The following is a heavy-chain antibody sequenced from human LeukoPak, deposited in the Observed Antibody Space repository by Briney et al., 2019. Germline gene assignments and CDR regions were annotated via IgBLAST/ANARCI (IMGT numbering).Heavy chain of an antibody. Sequence: GGSLRLSCAASGFTFSDHYMDWVRQAPGKGLEWVGRSRNRANNYATEYAVSVIGRFTISRDESKDSLYLQMNSLKTEDTAVYYCAREEYYYGSGSYSIFDYWGQGNLVTVSS. CDR3: AREEYYYGSGSYSIFDY. CDR2: SRNRANNYAT. D-gene: IGHD3-10*01. CDR1: GFTFSDHY. V-gene: IGHV3-72*01. J-gene: IGHJ4*02.